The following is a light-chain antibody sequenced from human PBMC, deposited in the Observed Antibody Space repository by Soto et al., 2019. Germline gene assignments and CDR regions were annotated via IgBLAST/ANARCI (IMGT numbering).Light chain of an antibody. J-gene: IGLJ1*01. CDR3: AAWDGSLNGFV. Sequence: QSVRTQPSSASGTPGQRVTISCSGRSSNIANNNVNWYQQLPGTAPKLLIYNTNQRPSGVPDRFSGSKSGTSASLAISGLQSEDEADYYCAAWDGSLNGFVFGTGTKVTVL. CDR1: SSNIANNN. V-gene: IGLV1-44*01. CDR2: NTN.